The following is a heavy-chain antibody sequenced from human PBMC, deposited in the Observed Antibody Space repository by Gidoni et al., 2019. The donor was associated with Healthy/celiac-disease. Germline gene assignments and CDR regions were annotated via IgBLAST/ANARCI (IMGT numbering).Heavy chain of an antibody. J-gene: IGHJ6*03. D-gene: IGHD5-12*01. CDR1: GFTFTSSA. V-gene: IGHV1-58*01. CDR3: AADDPGPGGYNVWGGYYYMDV. Sequence: QMQLVQSGPEVKKPGTSVKVSCKASGFTFTSSAVQWVRQARGQRLEWIGWIVVGSGNTNYAQKFQERVTMTRDMSTSTAYMELSSLRSEDTAVYYCAADDPGPGGYNVWGGYYYMDVLGQRDHGHRLL. CDR2: IVVGSGNT.